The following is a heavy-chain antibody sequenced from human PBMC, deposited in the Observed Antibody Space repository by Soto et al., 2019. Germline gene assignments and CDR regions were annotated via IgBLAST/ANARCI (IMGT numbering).Heavy chain of an antibody. J-gene: IGHJ6*02. V-gene: IGHV3-23*01. CDR3: AKDRDGAAAGPTKFYGMDV. Sequence: EVQLLESGGGLVQPGGSLRLSCAASGFTFSSYAMSWVCQAPGKGLEWVSVISGSGDSTYYADSVRGRFTISRDNFKNTLYLQMNSLRAEDTAVYYCAKDRDGAAAGPTKFYGMDVWGQGTTVTVSS. CDR1: GFTFSSYA. CDR2: ISGSGDST. D-gene: IGHD6-13*01.